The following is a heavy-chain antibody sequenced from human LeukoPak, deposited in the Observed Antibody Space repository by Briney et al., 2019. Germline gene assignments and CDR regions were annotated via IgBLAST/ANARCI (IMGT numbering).Heavy chain of an antibody. D-gene: IGHD6-13*01. CDR3: ARAGYGYSSSWSPIDY. CDR1: GGSISSYY. V-gene: IGHV4-59*01. CDR2: IYYSGST. J-gene: IGHJ4*02. Sequence: SETLSLTCTVSGGSISSYYWSWIRQPPGRGLEWIGYIYYSGSTNYNPSLKSRVTISVDTSKNQFSLKLSSVTAADTAVYYCARAGYGYSSSWSPIDYWGQGTLVLVSS.